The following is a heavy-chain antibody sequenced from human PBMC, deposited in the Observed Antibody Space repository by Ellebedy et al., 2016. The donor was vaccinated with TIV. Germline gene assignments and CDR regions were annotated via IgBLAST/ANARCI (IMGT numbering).Heavy chain of an antibody. J-gene: IGHJ5*02. CDR1: GFSFSNFW. CDR2: IKTDGSET. CDR3: VGFGVFNL. Sequence: PGGSLRLSCAAWGFSFSNFWMSWVRQAPGKGLEWVANIKTDGSETYYVDSVNGRFTISSENAKHALFLQMDGLRVDDSAVYYCVGFGVFNLWGQGAPVTVSS. V-gene: IGHV3-7*01. D-gene: IGHD3-3*01.